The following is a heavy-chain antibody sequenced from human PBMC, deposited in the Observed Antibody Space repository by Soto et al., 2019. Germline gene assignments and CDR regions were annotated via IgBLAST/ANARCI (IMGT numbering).Heavy chain of an antibody. V-gene: IGHV3-48*03. Sequence: QAVGSLRLSCAASGFTFSSYEMNWVRQAAGKGLEWVSYISSGGTITYNADSVKGRFTISRDNAKNSLYLQMNSLRAEDTAVYYCARVLIPQRYYYYGMDAWGQGTTVTVSS. J-gene: IGHJ6*02. CDR3: ARVLIPQRYYYYGMDA. CDR1: GFTFSSYE. D-gene: IGHD1-1*01. CDR2: ISSGGTIT.